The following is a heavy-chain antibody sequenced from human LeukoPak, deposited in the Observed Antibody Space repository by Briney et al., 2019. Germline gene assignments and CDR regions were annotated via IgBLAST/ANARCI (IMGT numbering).Heavy chain of an antibody. Sequence: ASVKVSCKASGYTFTGYYMHWVRQAPGQGLEWMGWINPNSGGTNYAQKFQGRVTMTRDTSISTAYMELSRLRSDDTAVYYYARERITMGHNWFDPWGQGTLVTVSS. D-gene: IGHD3-10*01. CDR1: GYTFTGYY. J-gene: IGHJ5*02. V-gene: IGHV1-2*02. CDR2: INPNSGGT. CDR3: ARERITMGHNWFDP.